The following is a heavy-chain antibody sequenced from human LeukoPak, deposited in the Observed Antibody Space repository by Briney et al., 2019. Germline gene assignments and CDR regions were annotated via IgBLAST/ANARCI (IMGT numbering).Heavy chain of an antibody. CDR3: ARDYHDSNGYYSNAFDH. V-gene: IGHV3-74*01. CDR1: GFSFSDYW. Sequence: GGSLRLSCVASGFSFSDYWMHRVRQAPGKGLEWVAHINRNGGITRYADSVKGRFTISRDNAENTMYLQMNSLRVGDTAVYYCARDYHDSNGYYSNAFDHWGQGSLLAVSS. D-gene: IGHD3-22*01. J-gene: IGHJ4*02. CDR2: INRNGGIT.